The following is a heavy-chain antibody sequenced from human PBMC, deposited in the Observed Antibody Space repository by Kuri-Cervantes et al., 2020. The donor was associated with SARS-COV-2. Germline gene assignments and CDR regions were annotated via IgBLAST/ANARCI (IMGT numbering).Heavy chain of an antibody. Sequence: GGSLRLSCAASGFTFSSYGMHWVRQAPGKGLEWVAFIRYDGSNKYYADSVKGRFTISRDNSKNTLYLQMNSLRAEDTAVYYCATYCSSTSPEKTLETSAFDIWGQGTMVTVSS. CDR3: ATYCSSTSPEKTLETSAFDI. D-gene: IGHD2-2*01. CDR2: IRYDGSNK. J-gene: IGHJ3*02. V-gene: IGHV3-30*02. CDR1: GFTFSSYG.